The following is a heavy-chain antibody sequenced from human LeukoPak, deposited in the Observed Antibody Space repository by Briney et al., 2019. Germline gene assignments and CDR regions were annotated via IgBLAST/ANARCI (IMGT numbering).Heavy chain of an antibody. D-gene: IGHD2-8*01. J-gene: IGHJ4*02. CDR2: ISSSSSYI. CDR1: GFTFSSYS. CDR3: ARDSLYCTNGVCYIDS. V-gene: IGHV3-21*01. Sequence: GGSLRLSCAASGFTFSSYSMNWVRQAPGKGLEWVSSISSSSSYINYADSVRGRFTISRDNAKNSLFLQINSLRAEDTAVYYCARDSLYCTNGVCYIDSWGQGTLVTVSS.